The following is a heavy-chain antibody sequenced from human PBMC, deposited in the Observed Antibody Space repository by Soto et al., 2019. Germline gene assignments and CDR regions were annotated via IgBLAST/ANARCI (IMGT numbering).Heavy chain of an antibody. CDR3: ARGIKGGPDP. J-gene: IGHJ5*02. CDR1: GFTFSNYD. V-gene: IGHV3-30*05. Sequence: QVQLVQSGGGVVQPGRSLRLSCAGSGFTFSNYDLHWVRQAPGKGLEWVAGMAYDPSNTNYAGAVKGRFTLSRDNSKNPMYLQPNSLRPEGTAVDYCARGIKGGPDPWGQGTLVTVSS. CDR2: MAYDPSNT.